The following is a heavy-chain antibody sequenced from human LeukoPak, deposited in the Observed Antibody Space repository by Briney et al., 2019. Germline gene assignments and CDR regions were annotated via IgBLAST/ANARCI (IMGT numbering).Heavy chain of an antibody. D-gene: IGHD2-21*01. Sequence: PGGSLRLSCAASGFTFSSNYMSWVRQAPGKGLEWVSVIYAGGSAYYVDSVKGRFTISRDNSKNTLYLQMSSLRAEDTGVFYCARDVAYSAFDYWGQGTLVTVSS. CDR2: IYAGGSA. CDR1: GFTFSSNY. V-gene: IGHV3-66*01. J-gene: IGHJ4*02. CDR3: ARDVAYSAFDY.